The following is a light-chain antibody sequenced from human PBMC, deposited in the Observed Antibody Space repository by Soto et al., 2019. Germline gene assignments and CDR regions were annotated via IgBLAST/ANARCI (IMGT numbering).Light chain of an antibody. CDR3: ATWDGSLPGEV. J-gene: IGLJ2*01. CDR1: SSNIGNNY. CDR2: DNN. Sequence: QSVLTQSPSVSAAPGQQVTISCSGSSSNIGNNYVSWYQQVPGIAPKLLIYDNNKRPSGIPDRFSGSKSGTSGTLDITGLQTGDEADYYCATWDGSLPGEVFGGGTKVTVL. V-gene: IGLV1-51*01.